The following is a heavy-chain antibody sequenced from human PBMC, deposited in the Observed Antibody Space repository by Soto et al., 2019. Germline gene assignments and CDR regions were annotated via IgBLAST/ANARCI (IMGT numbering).Heavy chain of an antibody. CDR1: GFTFSSYA. J-gene: IGHJ6*02. V-gene: IGHV3-30-3*01. CDR3: ARGHYGIDV. CDR2: ISYDGSNK. Sequence: GGSLRLSCAASGFTFSSYAMHWVRQAPGKGLEWVAVISYDGSNKYYADSVKGRFTISRDNSKNTLYLQMNSLRAEDTAVYYCARGHYGIDVWGQGTTVTVSS.